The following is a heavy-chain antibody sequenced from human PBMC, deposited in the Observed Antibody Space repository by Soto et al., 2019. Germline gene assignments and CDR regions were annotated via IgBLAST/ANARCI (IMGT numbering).Heavy chain of an antibody. CDR2: IYYSGRT. V-gene: IGHV4-59*01. J-gene: IGHJ4*02. D-gene: IGHD3-10*01. CDR3: AADYASGSWRFDY. Sequence: SETQSLTCTVSTAPMSSYSWSWIRQPPGKGLEWIGYIYYSGRTTYNPSLKSRLTISLDTSKNQFSLRLTSVTAADTAVYYCAADYASGSWRFDYWGQGALVTVSS. CDR1: TAPMSSYS.